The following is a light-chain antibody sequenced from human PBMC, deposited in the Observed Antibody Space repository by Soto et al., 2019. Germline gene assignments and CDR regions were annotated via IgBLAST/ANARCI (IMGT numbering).Light chain of an antibody. CDR2: GAS. Sequence: EIVLTQSPGTLSLSPGERATLSCRASESVGSSYLAWYQQKPGQAPRLLIYGASSRATGIPDRFSGSGSGTDFTLIISRLEPEAFAVYYCQQYGSSEYTFGQGTKLEIK. V-gene: IGKV3-20*01. CDR3: QQYGSSEYT. J-gene: IGKJ2*01. CDR1: ESVGSSY.